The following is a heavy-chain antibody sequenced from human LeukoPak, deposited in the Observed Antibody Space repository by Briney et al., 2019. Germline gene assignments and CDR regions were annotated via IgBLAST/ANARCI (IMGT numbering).Heavy chain of an antibody. CDR1: GFIFSHHA. CDR3: VKDDGWVQYAN. CDR2: IRTDAVTT. D-gene: IGHD5-24*01. V-gene: IGHV3-23*01. Sequence: GGTLRLSCATSGFIFSHHAMNWVRQAPGKGLEWVSGIRTDAVTTYYADSVKGRFIISRDNSKNTVYLQMNSLSAEDAAVYYCVKDDGWVQYANWGQGTLVTVSS. J-gene: IGHJ4*02.